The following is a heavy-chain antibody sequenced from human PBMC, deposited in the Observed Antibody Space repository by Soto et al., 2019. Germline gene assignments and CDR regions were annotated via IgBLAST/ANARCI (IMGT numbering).Heavy chain of an antibody. J-gene: IGHJ6*02. CDR2: VSAYIGNT. D-gene: IGHD4-4*01. Sequence: ASVKGCWKDSRYTFTSYGISWRRQAPGQGLEWMGWVSAYIGNTNYAQKLQGRVTMTTDTSTSTAYIELRSLRSDDTAVYYCARGKNDYSYMDVWGQRTTVTGSS. V-gene: IGHV1-18*01. CDR3: ARGKNDYSYMDV. CDR1: RYTFTSYG.